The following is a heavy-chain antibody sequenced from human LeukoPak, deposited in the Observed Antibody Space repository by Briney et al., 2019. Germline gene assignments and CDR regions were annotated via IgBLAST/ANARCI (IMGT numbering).Heavy chain of an antibody. CDR1: GYTFTGYH. J-gene: IGHJ6*02. Sequence: GASVKVSCKASGYTFTGYHMHWVRQAPGQGLEWMGRINPNSGDTNYAQKFQGRVTMTRDTSISTAYMELSRLRSDDTAVYYCARDAPLAARGYYYGMDVWGQGTTVTVSS. D-gene: IGHD6-6*01. CDR2: INPNSGDT. V-gene: IGHV1-2*06. CDR3: ARDAPLAARGYYYGMDV.